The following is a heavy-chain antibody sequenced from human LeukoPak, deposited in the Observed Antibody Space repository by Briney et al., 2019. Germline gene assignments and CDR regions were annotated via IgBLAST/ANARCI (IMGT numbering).Heavy chain of an antibody. Sequence: GGSLSLSCSASGFIFSNYAMHWVRQAPGKGLEYVSAISSNGGSTYYADSVKGRFTISRDNSKNTLYLQMSSLRAEDTAAYYCVKGKGIAVTSLDYWGQGTLVTVSS. D-gene: IGHD6-19*01. CDR2: ISSNGGST. J-gene: IGHJ4*02. CDR1: GFIFSNYA. CDR3: VKGKGIAVTSLDY. V-gene: IGHV3-64D*06.